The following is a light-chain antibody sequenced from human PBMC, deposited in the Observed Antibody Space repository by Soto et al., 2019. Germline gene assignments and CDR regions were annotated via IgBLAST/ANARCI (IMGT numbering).Light chain of an antibody. J-gene: IGKJ1*01. Sequence: EIVLTQSPGTLSLSPGERATLSCRASQSISNNYLAWYQQRPGQAPRLLIYGVSSRATGIADRFSGSGSGTDFTLTISRLEPEDFAMYYCQQCRAFGQGTSVEI. V-gene: IGKV3-20*01. CDR2: GVS. CDR1: QSISNNY. CDR3: QQCRA.